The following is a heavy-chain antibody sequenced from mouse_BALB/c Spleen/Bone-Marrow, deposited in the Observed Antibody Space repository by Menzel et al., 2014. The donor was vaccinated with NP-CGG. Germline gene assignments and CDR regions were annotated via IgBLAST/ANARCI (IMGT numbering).Heavy chain of an antibody. J-gene: IGHJ4*01. CDR3: ARRVWSRGGDY. V-gene: IGHV5-12-2*01. CDR2: ISNGGCST. CDR1: GFTFSSYT. Sequence: EVQLQESGGGLVQPGGSLKLSCAASGFTFSSYTMSWVRQTPEKRLEWVAYISNGGCSTYYPDTVKGRFTISRDNAKNTLYLQMSSLKSEDTAMYYCARRVWSRGGDYWGQGTSVTVSS. D-gene: IGHD2-10*02.